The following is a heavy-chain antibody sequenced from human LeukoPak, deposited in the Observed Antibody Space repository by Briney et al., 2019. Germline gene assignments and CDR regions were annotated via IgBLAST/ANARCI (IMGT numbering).Heavy chain of an antibody. CDR2: IYYSGST. CDR1: GGSISSSSYY. Sequence: SETLSLTCTVSGGSISSSSYYWGWIRQPPGKGLEWIGSIYYSGSTYYNPSLKSRVTISVDTSKNQFSLKLSSVTAADTAVYYCARLNCSSTSCSANDFDYWGQGTLVTVSS. CDR3: ARLNCSSTSCSANDFDY. J-gene: IGHJ4*02. D-gene: IGHD2-2*01. V-gene: IGHV4-39*07.